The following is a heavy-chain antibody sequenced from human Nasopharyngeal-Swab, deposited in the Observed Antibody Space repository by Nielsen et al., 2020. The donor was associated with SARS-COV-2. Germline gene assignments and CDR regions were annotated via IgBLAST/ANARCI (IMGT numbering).Heavy chain of an antibody. D-gene: IGHD3-10*01. J-gene: IGHJ4*02. Sequence: GESLKISCAASGFTFSSYWMSWVRQAPGKGLEWGANIKQDGSEKYYVDSVKGRFTISRDNAKNSLYLQMISLRAEGTAVYYCASLMVQGGGWGQGNLVTVSS. CDR3: ASLMVQGGG. V-gene: IGHV3-7*01. CDR2: IKQDGSEK. CDR1: GFTFSSYW.